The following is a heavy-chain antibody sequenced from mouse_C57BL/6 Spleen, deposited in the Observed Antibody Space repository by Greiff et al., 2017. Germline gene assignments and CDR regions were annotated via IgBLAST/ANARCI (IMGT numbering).Heavy chain of an antibody. CDR1: GFSLTSYG. V-gene: IGHV2-6-1*01. CDR2: IWSDGST. J-gene: IGHJ4*01. CDR3: ARQYSNYVGYAMEY. Sequence: QVQLQQSGPGLVAPSQSLSITCTVSGFSLTSYGVHWVRQPPGKGLEWLVVIWSDGSTTYNSALKSRLSISKDNSKSQVFLKMNSLQTDDTAMYYCARQYSNYVGYAMEYWGQGTSVTVSS. D-gene: IGHD2-5*01.